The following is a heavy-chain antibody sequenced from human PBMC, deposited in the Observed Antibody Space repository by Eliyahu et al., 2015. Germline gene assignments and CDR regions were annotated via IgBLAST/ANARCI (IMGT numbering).Heavy chain of an antibody. J-gene: IGHJ4*02. V-gene: IGHV4-59*01. CDR1: GDSINXFY. Sequence: QVRLQESGPGLVKPSETLSLTCTXSGDSINXFYWSWIRQPPGKGLECVGYMXFSGSPNYNPSLKSRVTMSIDTSKNQFSLKLSSVTAADTAVYYCARVPLTYGGSTRGYFDYWGQGTLVTVSS. D-gene: IGHD4-23*01. CDR2: MXFSGSP. CDR3: ARVPLTYGGSTRGYFDY.